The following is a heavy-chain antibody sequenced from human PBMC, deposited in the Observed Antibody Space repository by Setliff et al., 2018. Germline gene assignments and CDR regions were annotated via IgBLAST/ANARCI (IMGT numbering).Heavy chain of an antibody. CDR3: ARDAPKVVDKFDL. Sequence: ASVKVSCKAFGYTFTKYGIDWVRQAPGQGLEWLGWISPYNGNTDYVYNVRDRITMTTDTSTGTAYMELRSLTSDDSAGYYCARDAPKVVDKFDLWGQGTKVTVSS. CDR1: GYTFTKYG. V-gene: IGHV1-18*01. D-gene: IGHD3-22*01. CDR2: ISPYNGNT. J-gene: IGHJ3*01.